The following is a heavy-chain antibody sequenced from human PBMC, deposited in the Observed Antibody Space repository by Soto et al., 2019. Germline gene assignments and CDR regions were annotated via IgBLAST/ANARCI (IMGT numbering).Heavy chain of an antibody. D-gene: IGHD1-1*01. V-gene: IGHV1-3*01. CDR2: INAGNGNT. CDR3: ARTWNLYYYYYYMDV. J-gene: IGHJ6*03. Sequence: GASVKVSCKASGYTFTSYAMHWVRQAPGQRLEWMGWINAGNGNTKYSQKFQGRVTITRDTSASTAYMELSSLRSEDTAVYYCARTWNLYYYYYYMDVWGKGTTVTVSS. CDR1: GYTFTSYA.